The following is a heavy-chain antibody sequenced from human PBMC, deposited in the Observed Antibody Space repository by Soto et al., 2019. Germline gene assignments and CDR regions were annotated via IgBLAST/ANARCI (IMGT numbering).Heavy chain of an antibody. D-gene: IGHD5-18*01. CDR3: ASGRRGYSYGFYGLDY. V-gene: IGHV3-30-3*01. CDR2: ISYDGSNK. J-gene: IGHJ4*02. Sequence: VQLLESGGGLVQPGGSLRLSCAASGFTFSSYAMHWVRQAPGKGLEWVAVISYDGSNKYYADSMKGRFTISRDNSKNTLYLQMNSLRAEDTAVYYCASGRRGYSYGFYGLDYWGQGTLVTVSS. CDR1: GFTFSSYA.